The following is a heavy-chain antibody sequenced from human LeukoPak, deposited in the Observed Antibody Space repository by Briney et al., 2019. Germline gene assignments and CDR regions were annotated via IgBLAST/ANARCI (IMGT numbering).Heavy chain of an antibody. CDR1: GFTFSIFY. D-gene: IGHD3-22*01. Sequence: EGSLRLSCEVSGFTFSIFYMSWIRQAPGKGLEWIAYIGLNGYPLDYADSVKGRFTISRDNAKNSLYLDMNSLRAEDTAVYYCARKDFSSGSFTYWGQGTLVTVSP. CDR3: ARKDFSSGSFTY. V-gene: IGHV3-11*04. J-gene: IGHJ4*02. CDR2: IGLNGYPL.